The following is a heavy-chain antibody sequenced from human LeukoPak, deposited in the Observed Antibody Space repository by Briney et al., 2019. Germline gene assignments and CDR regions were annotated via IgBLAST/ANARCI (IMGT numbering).Heavy chain of an antibody. CDR1: GFTFSTYA. J-gene: IGHJ4*02. CDR3: STDYDFWSPYDYWGGSYWLGRGDYFDY. CDR2: IKSKIDGGTT. D-gene: IGHD3-3*01. V-gene: IGHV3-15*01. Sequence: PGGSLRLSCAASGFTFSTYAMSWVRQAPGKGLEWVGRIKSKIDGGTTDYAAPVKGRFTISRDDSENTLYLQMNSLKTEDTAVYYCSTDYDFWSPYDYWGGSYWLGRGDYFDYWGQGSLVTVSS.